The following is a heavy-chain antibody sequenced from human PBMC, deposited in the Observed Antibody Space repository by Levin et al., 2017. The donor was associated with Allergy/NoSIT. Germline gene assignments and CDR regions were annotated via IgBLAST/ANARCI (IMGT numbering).Heavy chain of an antibody. D-gene: IGHD4-17*01. CDR3: ARAKDYGDYSYYFDY. J-gene: IGHJ4*02. CDR2: IYYSGST. CDR1: GGSISSGGYY. Sequence: PSETLSLTCTVSGGSISSGGYYWSWIRQHPGKGLEWIGYIYYSGSTYYNPSLKSRVTISVDTSKNQFSLKLSSVTAADTAVYYCARAKDYGDYSYYFDYWGQGTLVTVSS. V-gene: IGHV4-31*03.